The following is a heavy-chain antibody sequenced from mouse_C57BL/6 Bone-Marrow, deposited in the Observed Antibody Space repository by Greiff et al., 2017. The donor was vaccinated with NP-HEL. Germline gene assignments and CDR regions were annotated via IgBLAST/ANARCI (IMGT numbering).Heavy chain of an antibody. Sequence: QVQLKQSGAELVRPGASVKLSCKASGYTFTDYYINWVKQRPGQGLEWIARIYPGSGNTYYNEKFKGKATLTAEKSSSTAYMQLSSLTSEDSAVDFCARGYDFPRFYYGGQGTTLTVSS. J-gene: IGHJ2*01. D-gene: IGHD2-4*01. CDR2: IYPGSGNT. CDR3: ARGYDFPRFYY. CDR1: GYTFTDYY. V-gene: IGHV1-76*01.